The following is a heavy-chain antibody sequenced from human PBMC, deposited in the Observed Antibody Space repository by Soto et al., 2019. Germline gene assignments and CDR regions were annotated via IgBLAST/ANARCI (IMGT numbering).Heavy chain of an antibody. D-gene: IGHD1-1*01. CDR2: IFYSGNT. V-gene: IGHV4-39*01. CDR3: ARHRRGYNSYCYYGMDV. J-gene: IGHJ6*02. CDR1: GGSISSSYDS. Sequence: SETLSLTCSVSGGSISSSYDSWGWIRQSPGKGLEWIANIFYSGNTYYNPSLKSRVAISVDTSKNQLSLKLMSVNAADTDLYYCARHRRGYNSYCYYGMDVWGRGTTVTVSS.